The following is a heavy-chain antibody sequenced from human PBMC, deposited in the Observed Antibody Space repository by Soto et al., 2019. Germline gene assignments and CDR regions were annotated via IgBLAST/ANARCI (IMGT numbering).Heavy chain of an antibody. D-gene: IGHD6-13*01. CDR2: IWYDGSNK. V-gene: IGHV3-33*01. J-gene: IGHJ6*02. CDR3: ARDYIAAAGIGLYYYGMDV. Sequence: GGSLRLSCAASGFTFSSYGMHWVRQAPGKGLEWVAVIWYDGSNKYYADSVKGRFTISRDNSKNTLYLQMNSLRAEDTAVYYCARDYIAAAGIGLYYYGMDVWGQGTTVTVSS. CDR1: GFTFSSYG.